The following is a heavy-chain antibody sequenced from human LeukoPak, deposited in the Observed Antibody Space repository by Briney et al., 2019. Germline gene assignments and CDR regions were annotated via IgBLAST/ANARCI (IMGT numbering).Heavy chain of an antibody. CDR2: IYQSGST. V-gene: IGHV4-59*12. Sequence: PSETLSLTCTVSGGSISSYYWNWIRQPPGKGLEWIGEIYQSGSTNYNPSLKSRLTISVDPSKNQFSLKLTSVTAADTAVYYCARVVCRGNTCYSDFDSWGQGTPVTVSS. D-gene: IGHD2-15*01. J-gene: IGHJ4*02. CDR3: ARVVCRGNTCYSDFDS. CDR1: GGSISSYY.